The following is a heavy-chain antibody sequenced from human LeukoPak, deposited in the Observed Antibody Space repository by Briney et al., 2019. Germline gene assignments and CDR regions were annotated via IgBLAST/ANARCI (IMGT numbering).Heavy chain of an antibody. J-gene: IGHJ4*02. V-gene: IGHV3-30*04. CDR3: AKAWGGVMATIDY. CDR2: ISYDGGNK. Sequence: PGRSLRLSCAASGFTFSSYAMHWVRQAPGKGLEWVAVISYDGGNKYYADSVKGRFTISRDNSKNTLYLQMNSLRAEDTAVYYCAKAWGGVMATIDYWGQGTLVNVSS. CDR1: GFTFSSYA. D-gene: IGHD5-24*01.